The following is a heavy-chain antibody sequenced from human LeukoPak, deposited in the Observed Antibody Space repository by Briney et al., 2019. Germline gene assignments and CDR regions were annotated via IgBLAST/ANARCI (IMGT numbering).Heavy chain of an antibody. CDR1: GFIFSNYG. V-gene: IGHV3-30*02. CDR3: ARVGPYCSGGSCYRLDY. CDR2: IRYDGSNK. J-gene: IGHJ4*02. D-gene: IGHD2-15*01. Sequence: GGSLRLSCAASGFIFSNYGMHWVRQAPGKGLEWVAFIRYDGSNKYYADSVKGRFTISRDNAKKSLYVQMNSLRAEDTAVYYCARVGPYCSGGSCYRLDYWGQGTLVTVSS.